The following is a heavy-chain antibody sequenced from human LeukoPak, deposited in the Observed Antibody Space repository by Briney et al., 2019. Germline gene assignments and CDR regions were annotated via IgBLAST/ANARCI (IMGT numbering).Heavy chain of an antibody. Sequence: SETLSLTCTVSGGSISSSSYYWGWIRQPPGKGLEWIGSIYYSGSTYYNPFLKSRVTISVDTSKNQFSLKLSSVTAADTAVYYCAGNVLRYFDQGEYFDYWGQGTLVTVSS. CDR1: GGSISSSSYY. J-gene: IGHJ4*02. CDR2: IYYSGST. D-gene: IGHD3-9*01. CDR3: AGNVLRYFDQGEYFDY. V-gene: IGHV4-39*01.